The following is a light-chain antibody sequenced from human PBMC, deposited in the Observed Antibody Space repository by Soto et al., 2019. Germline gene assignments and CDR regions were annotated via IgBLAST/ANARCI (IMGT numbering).Light chain of an antibody. Sequence: QSALAQPASVSGSPGQSITISCTGTSSDVGGYNYVSWYQQHPDKAPKLMIYEVSNRPSGVSNRFSGSKSGNTASLTISGLQAEDEADYYCSSSTSNSADVFGTGTKVTVL. J-gene: IGLJ1*01. V-gene: IGLV2-14*01. CDR1: SSDVGGYNY. CDR2: EVS. CDR3: SSSTSNSADV.